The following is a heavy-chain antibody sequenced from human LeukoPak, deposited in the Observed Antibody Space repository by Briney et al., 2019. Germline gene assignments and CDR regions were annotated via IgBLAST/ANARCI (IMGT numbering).Heavy chain of an antibody. CDR2: ISSSGSTI. CDR3: ARQEDPLLWFGESVSAFDI. D-gene: IGHD3-10*01. J-gene: IGHJ3*02. V-gene: IGHV3-48*04. CDR1: GFTFSSYA. Sequence: GRSLRLSCAASGFTFSSYAMHWVRQAPGKGLEWVSYISSSGSTIYYADSVKGRFTISRDNAKNSLYLQMNSLRAEDTAVYYCARQEDPLLWFGESVSAFDIWGQGTMVTVSS.